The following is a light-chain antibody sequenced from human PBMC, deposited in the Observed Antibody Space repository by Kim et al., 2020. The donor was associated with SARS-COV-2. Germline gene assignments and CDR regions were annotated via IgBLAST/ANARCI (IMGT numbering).Light chain of an antibody. CDR1: QSINSN. CDR3: QQYNNWPPYT. CDR2: GAS. Sequence: VSPGERATLSCRASQSINSNLVWYQQKPGQAPRLLIYGASTRATGIPARFSGSRSGTEFTLTISSLQSEDFAVYYCQQYNNWPPYTFGQGTKLEI. V-gene: IGKV3-15*01. J-gene: IGKJ2*01.